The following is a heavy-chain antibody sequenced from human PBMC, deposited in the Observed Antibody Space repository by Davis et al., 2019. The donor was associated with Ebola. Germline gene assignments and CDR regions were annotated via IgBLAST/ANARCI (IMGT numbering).Heavy chain of an antibody. V-gene: IGHV3-64D*08. CDR2: ISSNGGST. J-gene: IGHJ6*02. CDR1: GFTFSSYA. Sequence: PGGSLRLSCSASGFTFSSYAMHWVRQAPGKGLEYVSAISSNGGSTYYADSVKGRFTISRDNSKNTLYLQMSSLRAEDTAVYYCVKGSSSWYRYYYGMDVWGQGTTVTVSS. CDR3: VKGSSSWYRYYYGMDV. D-gene: IGHD6-13*01.